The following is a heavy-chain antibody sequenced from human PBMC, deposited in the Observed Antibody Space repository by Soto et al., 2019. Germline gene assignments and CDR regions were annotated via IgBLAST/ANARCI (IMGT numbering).Heavy chain of an antibody. D-gene: IGHD3-10*01. V-gene: IGHV1-18*01. CDR3: ARGGVFFFAAPTNPFDY. J-gene: IGHJ4*02. Sequence: ASVKVSCKASGYAFTSYGISWVRQAPGQGLEWMGWINANNGNTNYAQKLQGRVTMTRDTSTSTAYMELSSLRSEDTAVYYCARGGVFFFAAPTNPFDYWGQGTLVTVSS. CDR2: INANNGNT. CDR1: GYAFTSYG.